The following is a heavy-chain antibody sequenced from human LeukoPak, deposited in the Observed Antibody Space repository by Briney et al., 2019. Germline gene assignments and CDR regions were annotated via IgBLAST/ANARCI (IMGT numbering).Heavy chain of an antibody. CDR2: IYTSGTT. Sequence: SETLSLTCTVSGGSISSYYWSWVRQPAWKGLEWIGRIYTSGTTNYNPSLKSRVTISVDTSKNQFSLKLSSVTAADTAVYYCARGVYIAAAQYGYWGQGTLVTVSS. V-gene: IGHV4-4*07. CDR1: GGSISSYY. CDR3: ARGVYIAAAQYGY. D-gene: IGHD6-13*01. J-gene: IGHJ4*02.